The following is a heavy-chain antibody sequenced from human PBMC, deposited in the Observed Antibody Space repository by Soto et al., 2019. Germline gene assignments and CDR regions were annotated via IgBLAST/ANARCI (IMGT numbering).Heavy chain of an antibody. CDR1: GFSFPSYS. Sequence: GGSLRLSCAASGFSFPSYSMNWVRQAPGKGLEWVSYINSFSSTIYYADTVKGQFTVSRDNSKNTLYLQMNSLRAEDTAVYYCARSGYYYPLDFDHWGQGNLVTVSS. V-gene: IGHV3-48*01. CDR2: INSFSSTI. CDR3: ARSGYYYPLDFDH. D-gene: IGHD3-22*01. J-gene: IGHJ4*02.